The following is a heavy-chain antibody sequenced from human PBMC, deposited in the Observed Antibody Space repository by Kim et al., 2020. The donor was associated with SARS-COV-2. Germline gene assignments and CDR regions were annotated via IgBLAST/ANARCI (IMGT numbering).Heavy chain of an antibody. V-gene: IGHV3-9*01. Sequence: GGSLRLSCAPSGFTLGDYAMHWVRQAPGKGLEWISGISWNSGSINYADSVKGRFTISRDNAKNSLYLQMNSLRPEDTALYYCAKDSASSGYYYRNSIDIWGQGTMGTVSS. CDR1: GFTLGDYA. J-gene: IGHJ3*02. CDR2: ISWNSGSI. D-gene: IGHD3-22*01. CDR3: AKDSASSGYYYRNSIDI.